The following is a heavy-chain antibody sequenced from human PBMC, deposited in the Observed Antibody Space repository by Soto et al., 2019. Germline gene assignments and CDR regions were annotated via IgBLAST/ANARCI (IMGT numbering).Heavy chain of an antibody. CDR1: GFNFGVFG. V-gene: IGHV3-30*03. Sequence: GGSLRLSCAASGFNFGVFGMHWVRQAPGKGLEWLSVLSYEGSEEYYADSVRGRFTISRGNSKNTLFLQMDSLRVDDTGVYYCALTRRSSLLEVAGPGFEYWGQGTLVTVSS. D-gene: IGHD6-19*01. J-gene: IGHJ4*02. CDR3: ALTRRSSLLEVAGPGFEY. CDR2: LSYEGSEE.